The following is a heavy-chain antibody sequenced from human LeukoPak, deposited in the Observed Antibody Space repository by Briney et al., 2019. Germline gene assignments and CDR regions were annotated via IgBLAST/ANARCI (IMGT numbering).Heavy chain of an antibody. CDR1: GGSISSYY. D-gene: IGHD3-9*01. J-gene: IGHJ6*03. CDR3: ARGILTGYYNVGIYYYYYMDV. V-gene: IGHV4-4*07. Sequence: SETLSLTCTVSGGSISSYYWSWIRQPAGKGLEWIGRIYTSGSTNYNPSLKSRVTISVDTSKNQFSLKLSSVTAADTAVYYCARGILTGYYNVGIYYYYYMDVWGKGTTVTISS. CDR2: IYTSGST.